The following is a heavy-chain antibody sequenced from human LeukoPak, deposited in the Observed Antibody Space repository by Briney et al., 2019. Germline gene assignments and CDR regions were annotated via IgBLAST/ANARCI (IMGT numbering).Heavy chain of an antibody. J-gene: IGHJ4*02. CDR1: GFTFSSYA. CDR3: ARDGFGTGSN. Sequence: PGGSLRLSCAASGFTFSSYAMSWVRQAPGKGLEWVANIKQDGSEKNYVDSVKGRFIISRDNVKNSLYLQMNTLRADDTAVYYCARDGFGTGSNWGQGTLVTVSS. CDR2: IKQDGSEK. D-gene: IGHD3-16*01. V-gene: IGHV3-7*03.